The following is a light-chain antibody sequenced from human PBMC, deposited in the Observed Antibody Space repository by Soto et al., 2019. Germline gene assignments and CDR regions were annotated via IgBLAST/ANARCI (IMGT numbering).Light chain of an antibody. V-gene: IGKV1-39*01. J-gene: IGKJ1*01. CDR3: QQSYSSPPGT. CDR2: AAS. Sequence: DIQMTQSPSSPSASIGDRVTITCRASQSISRYLIWYQQKPGKAPKLLIYAASDLQSGVPSRFSGSGSGTDFTLTISSLQPEDFATYYCQQSYSSPPGTFGQGTKVDIK. CDR1: QSISRY.